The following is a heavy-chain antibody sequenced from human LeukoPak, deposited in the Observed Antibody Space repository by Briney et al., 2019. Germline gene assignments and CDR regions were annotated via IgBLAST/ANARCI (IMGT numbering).Heavy chain of an antibody. CDR2: ISGSGGST. CDR1: GFTFSSYA. CDR3: AKVVARDIVVVVAATYYFDY. J-gene: IGHJ4*02. V-gene: IGHV3-23*01. D-gene: IGHD2-15*01. Sequence: GGSLRLSCAASGFTFSSYAMSWVRQAQGKGLEWVSAISGSGGSTYYADSVKGRFTISRDNSKNTLYLQMNSLRAEDTAVYYCAKVVARDIVVVVAATYYFDYWGQGTLVTVSS.